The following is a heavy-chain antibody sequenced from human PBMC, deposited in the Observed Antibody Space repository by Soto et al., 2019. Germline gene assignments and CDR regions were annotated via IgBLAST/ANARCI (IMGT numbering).Heavy chain of an antibody. Sequence: EVQLVESGGGLVKPGGSLRLSCAASGFTFTSAWMTWVRQAPGKGLEWVGRVKSKTDGGTTDYAAPVKGRFTISRDDSEKTLYLQMNSLKTEDTAVYYCTTGSTGRDYWGQGTLVTVSS. CDR2: VKSKTDGGTT. J-gene: IGHJ4*02. CDR1: GFTFTSAW. CDR3: TTGSTGRDY. D-gene: IGHD3-10*01. V-gene: IGHV3-15*01.